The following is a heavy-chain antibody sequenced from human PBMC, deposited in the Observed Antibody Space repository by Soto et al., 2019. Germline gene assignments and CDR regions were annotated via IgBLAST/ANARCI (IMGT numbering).Heavy chain of an antibody. CDR3: VRGGKKQLVQDPYNWFDP. CDR2: ISTTSSFT. D-gene: IGHD6-6*01. J-gene: IGHJ5*02. CDR1: GFMFSSYS. Sequence: EVQLVESGGGLGKPGESLRLSCAASGFMFSSYSMNWVRQAPGKGLEWVSSISTTSSFTFYADSVKGRFTISRDNAKNSLYLQMNSLRVEDPAVYYCVRGGKKQLVQDPYNWFDPWGQGTLVTVSS. V-gene: IGHV3-21*01.